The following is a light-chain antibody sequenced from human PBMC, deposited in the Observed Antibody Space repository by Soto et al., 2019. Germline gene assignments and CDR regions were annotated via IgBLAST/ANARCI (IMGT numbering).Light chain of an antibody. J-gene: IGLJ3*02. CDR1: NSNIGTYT. Sequence: QSVLTQPPSASGTPGQWVVISCSGSNSNIGTYTVNWYQQLPGTAPRLLIYTDYQRPSGVPDRFSGSKSGTSASLAISGLQSEDEADYYCASWDDSLSGGVFGGGTKLTVL. CDR2: TDY. CDR3: ASWDDSLSGGV. V-gene: IGLV1-44*01.